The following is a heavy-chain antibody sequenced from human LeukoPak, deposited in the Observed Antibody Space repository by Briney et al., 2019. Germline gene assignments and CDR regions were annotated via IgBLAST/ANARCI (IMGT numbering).Heavy chain of an antibody. V-gene: IGHV3-23*01. CDR2: ISGSTIGSSFTI. Sequence: GGSLRLSCAGSGFTFSSYSMNWVRQVPGKGLEWVSHISGSTIGSSFTIYYADSVKGRFTISRDNSKNTLYLQMNSLRAEDTAVYYCAKESLLWGQGILVTVSS. J-gene: IGHJ4*02. CDR3: AKESLL. CDR1: GFTFSSYS.